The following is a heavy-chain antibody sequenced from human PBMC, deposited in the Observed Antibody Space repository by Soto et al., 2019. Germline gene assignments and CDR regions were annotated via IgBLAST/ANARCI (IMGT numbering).Heavy chain of an antibody. V-gene: IGHV1-18*04. CDR3: ARTRGGYSSGGSDY. J-gene: IGHJ4*02. Sequence: VASVKVSCKASGYTFTSYCISWVRQAPGQGLEWMGWISAYNGNTNYAQKLQGRVTMTTDTSTGTAYMELRSLRSDDTAVYYCARTRGGYSSGGSDYWGQGTLVTVSS. CDR2: ISAYNGNT. CDR1: GYTFTSYC. D-gene: IGHD6-19*01.